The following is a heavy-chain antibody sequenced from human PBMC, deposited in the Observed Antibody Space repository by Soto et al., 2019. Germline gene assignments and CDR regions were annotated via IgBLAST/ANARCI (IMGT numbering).Heavy chain of an antibody. J-gene: IGHJ4*02. CDR2: ISSSTI. V-gene: IGHV3-48*02. CDR3: ARATAARQFDY. CDR1: GFTFSSYS. D-gene: IGHD6-6*01. Sequence: GGSLRLSCAASGFTFSSYSVNWVRQAPGKGLEWVSYISSSTIYYADSVKGRFTISRDNAKNPLYLQMNSLRDEDTAVYYCARATAARQFDYWGQGTLVTVSS.